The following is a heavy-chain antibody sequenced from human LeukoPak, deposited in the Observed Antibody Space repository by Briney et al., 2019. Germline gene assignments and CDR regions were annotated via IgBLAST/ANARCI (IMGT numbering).Heavy chain of an antibody. CDR2: ISGSGSST. D-gene: IGHD5-12*01. CDR1: GFTFNIYA. V-gene: IGHV3-23*01. J-gene: IGHJ4*02. CDR3: AKDQHGYDKPIDY. Sequence: PGGSLRLSCAASGFTFNIYAMNWVRQASGKGLEWVSTISGSGSSTYYADSVKGRFTISRDNSKNTLYLQINSLRAEDTAVYFCAKDQHGYDKPIDYWGQGTLVTVSS.